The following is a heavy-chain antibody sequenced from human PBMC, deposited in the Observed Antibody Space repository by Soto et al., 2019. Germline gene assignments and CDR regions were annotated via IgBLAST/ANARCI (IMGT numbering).Heavy chain of an antibody. D-gene: IGHD6-13*01. J-gene: IGHJ3*01. CDR3: ARRIATPRIGAFDV. CDR1: GFTFSDYS. Sequence: EVQLVESGGGLVQPGGSLRLSCAASGFTFSDYSINCVRQAPGKGLEWVSYISSTAGTTYSADSVKGRFTISRDNAKNSLYLQMNSLRAEDTAVYYCARRIATPRIGAFDVWGQGTMVTVS. V-gene: IGHV3-48*01. CDR2: ISSTAGTT.